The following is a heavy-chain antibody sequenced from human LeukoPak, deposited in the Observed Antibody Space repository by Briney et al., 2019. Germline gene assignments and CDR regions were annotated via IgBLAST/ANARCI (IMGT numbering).Heavy chain of an antibody. J-gene: IGHJ4*02. CDR3: ARLSGSYLDY. Sequence: PGGSLRLSCAASGFTFSSYVMSWVRQAPGKGLEWVSTISGRGGSTYYADSVKGRFTISRDNSKNTLYLQMNSLRAEDTAVYYCARLSGSYLDYWGQGTLVTVSS. D-gene: IGHD1-26*01. CDR2: ISGRGGST. V-gene: IGHV3-23*01. CDR1: GFTFSSYV.